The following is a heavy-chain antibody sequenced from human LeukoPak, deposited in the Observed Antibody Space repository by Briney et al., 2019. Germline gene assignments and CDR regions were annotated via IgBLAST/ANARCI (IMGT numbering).Heavy chain of an antibody. V-gene: IGHV3-23*01. J-gene: IGHJ3*02. D-gene: IGHD3-22*01. CDR3: AKAWAKEDSYGYHNAFDI. Sequence: GGSLRLSCAASGFTFSSYAMSWVRQAPGKGLEWVSAISGSGGSTYYADSVKGRFTISRDNSKNTLFLQINSLRAEDTAVFYCAKAWAKEDSYGYHNAFDIWGQGTMVTVSS. CDR1: GFTFSSYA. CDR2: ISGSGGST.